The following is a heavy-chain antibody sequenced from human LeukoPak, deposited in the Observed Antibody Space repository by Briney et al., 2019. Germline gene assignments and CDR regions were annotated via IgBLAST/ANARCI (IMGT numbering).Heavy chain of an antibody. Sequence: QPGGSLRLSCAASGFTFSSYEMNWVRQAPGKGLECVSYITSSGNTIYYADSVKGRFTISRDNAKYSLYLQMNSLRAEDTAVYYCVRGRYCSGGTCYPSYYYWGQGTLVTVSS. CDR2: ITSSGNTI. CDR1: GFTFSSYE. J-gene: IGHJ4*02. CDR3: VRGRYCSGGTCYPSYYY. D-gene: IGHD2-15*01. V-gene: IGHV3-48*03.